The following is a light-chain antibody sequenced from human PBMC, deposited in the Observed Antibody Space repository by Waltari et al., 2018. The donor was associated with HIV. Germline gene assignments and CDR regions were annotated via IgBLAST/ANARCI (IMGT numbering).Light chain of an antibody. CDR3: QVWDRSNDQYV. J-gene: IGLJ1*01. CDR1: NIGSKK. V-gene: IGLV3-21*02. CDR2: ADN. Sequence: SDALTQPPSVSVAPGQTATVTCEGNNIGSKKVHWYQLRPGKAPNLVVYADNDRPSGIPERFSGSKAGGTGTLNNSRVEGGGEGDYFWQVWDRSNDQYVFGTGPQVNVL.